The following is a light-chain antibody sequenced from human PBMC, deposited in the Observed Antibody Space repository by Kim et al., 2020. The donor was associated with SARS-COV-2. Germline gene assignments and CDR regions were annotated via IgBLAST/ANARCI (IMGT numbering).Light chain of an antibody. CDR1: RPQSGSNY. J-gene: IGLJ2*01. Sequence: GQRALSHWYGARPQSGSNYVSCYLQLPGTAPQPLIYMNDQRPSGVPHRFSGSKSATSASLAISGLRSEDEADYYCAAWDDSLSGPVFGGGTQLTVL. CDR2: MND. V-gene: IGLV1-47*01. CDR3: AAWDDSLSGPV.